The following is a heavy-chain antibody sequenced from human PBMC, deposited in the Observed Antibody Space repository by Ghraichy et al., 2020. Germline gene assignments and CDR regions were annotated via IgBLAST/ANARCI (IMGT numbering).Heavy chain of an antibody. CDR3: ARGRGRYFDWFRAHHY. V-gene: IGHV4-34*01. Sequence: SETLSLTCAVYGGSFSGYYWSWIRQPPGKGLEWIGEINHGGSTNYNPSLKSRVTISVDTSKNQFSLKLSSVTAADTAVYYCARGRGRYFDWFRAHHYWGQGTLVTVSS. CDR1: GGSFSGYY. J-gene: IGHJ4*02. CDR2: INHGGST. D-gene: IGHD3-9*01.